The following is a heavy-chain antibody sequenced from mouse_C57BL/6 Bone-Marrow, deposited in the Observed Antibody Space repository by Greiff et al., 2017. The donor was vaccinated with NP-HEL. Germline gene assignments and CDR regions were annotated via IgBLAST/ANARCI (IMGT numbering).Heavy chain of an antibody. J-gene: IGHJ4*01. Sequence: EVKVVESGGGLVKPGGSLKLSCAASGFTFSSYAMSWVRQTPEKRLEWVATISDGGSYTYYPDNVKGRFTISRDNAKNNLYLQMSHLKSEDTAMYYCARRKADAMDYWGQGTSVTVSS. CDR2: ISDGGSYT. CDR3: ARRKADAMDY. CDR1: GFTFSSYA. V-gene: IGHV5-4*03.